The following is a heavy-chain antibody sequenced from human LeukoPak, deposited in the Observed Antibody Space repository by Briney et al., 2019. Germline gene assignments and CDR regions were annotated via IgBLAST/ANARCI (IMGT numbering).Heavy chain of an antibody. CDR1: GFTFDDHA. D-gene: IGHD1-20*01. Sequence: GGSLRLSCAASGFTFDDHAMHWVRQAPGKGLEWVSGISWNSGSIGYADSVKGRFTISRDNAKNSLYLQMNSLRAEDTALYYCAKSFEPYNWNLLDYWGQGTLVTVSS. J-gene: IGHJ4*02. CDR2: ISWNSGSI. CDR3: AKSFEPYNWNLLDY. V-gene: IGHV3-9*01.